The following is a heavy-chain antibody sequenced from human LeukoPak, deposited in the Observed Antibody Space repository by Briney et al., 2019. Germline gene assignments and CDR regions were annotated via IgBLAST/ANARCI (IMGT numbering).Heavy chain of an antibody. J-gene: IGHJ4*02. CDR2: ISAYNGNT. V-gene: IGHV1-18*01. D-gene: IGHD2-2*02. Sequence: ASVNVSCKASGYTFTSYGISWVRQAPGQGLEWMGWISAYNGNTNYAQKLQGRVTMTTDTSTIPAYLEMRSLKSDDPAVYSCATSVVPAAIQGDYWGQGTLVTVSS. CDR1: GYTFTSYG. CDR3: ATSVVPAAIQGDY.